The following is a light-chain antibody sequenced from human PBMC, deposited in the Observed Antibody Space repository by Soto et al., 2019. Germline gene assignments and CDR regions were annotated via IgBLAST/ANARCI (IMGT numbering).Light chain of an antibody. CDR2: DNN. Sequence: QSVLTQPPSVSAAPGQKVTISCSGSSSNIGNNHVYWYQQLPGTAPKLLIYDNNKRPSGIPDRFSGSKSGTSATLGITGLQTGDEADYYCATWDSSLSSAVFGGGTKLTVL. V-gene: IGLV1-51*01. CDR1: SSNIGNNH. J-gene: IGLJ3*02. CDR3: ATWDSSLSSAV.